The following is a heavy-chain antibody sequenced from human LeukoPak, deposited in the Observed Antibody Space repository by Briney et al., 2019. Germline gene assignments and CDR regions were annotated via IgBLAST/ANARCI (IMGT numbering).Heavy chain of an antibody. D-gene: IGHD2-2*01. CDR1: GGTFSSYA. V-gene: IGHV1-69*01. Sequence: SVKVSCKASGGTFSSYAISWVRQAPGQGLEWMGGIIPIFGTANYAQEFQGRVTITADESTSTAYMELSSLRSEDTAVYYCARGRGYCSSTSCSTPREYYYYGMDVWGQGTTVTVSS. J-gene: IGHJ6*02. CDR3: ARGRGYCSSTSCSTPREYYYYGMDV. CDR2: IIPIFGTA.